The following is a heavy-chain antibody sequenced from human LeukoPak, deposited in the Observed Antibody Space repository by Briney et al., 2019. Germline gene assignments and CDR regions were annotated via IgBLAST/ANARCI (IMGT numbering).Heavy chain of an antibody. J-gene: IGHJ4*02. CDR3: ARHRYSSGWFDY. CDR2: IYYSGST. V-gene: IGHV4-59*08. D-gene: IGHD6-25*01. Sequence: PSETLSLTCTVSGGSIRSYYWSWIRQPPGKGLEWIGYIYYSGSTNYNPSLKSRVTISVDTSKNQFSLKLSSVTAADTAVYYCARHRYSSGWFDYWGQGTLVTVSS. CDR1: GGSIRSYY.